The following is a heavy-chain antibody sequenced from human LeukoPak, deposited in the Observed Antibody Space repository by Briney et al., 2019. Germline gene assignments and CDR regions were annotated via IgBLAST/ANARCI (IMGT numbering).Heavy chain of an antibody. CDR2: ISSSSSYI. D-gene: IGHD6-6*01. Sequence: GGSLRLSCAASGFTFSSYSMNWVRQAPGKGLEWVSSISSSSSYIYYADSVKGRFTISRDNAKNSLYLQMNSLRAEDTAVYYCARDLEYSSSSVTTYGMDVWGQGTTVTVSS. CDR1: GFTFSSYS. J-gene: IGHJ6*02. V-gene: IGHV3-21*04. CDR3: ARDLEYSSSSVTTYGMDV.